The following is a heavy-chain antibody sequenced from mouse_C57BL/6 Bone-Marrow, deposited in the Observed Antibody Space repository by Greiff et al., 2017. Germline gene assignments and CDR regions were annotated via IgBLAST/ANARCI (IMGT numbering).Heavy chain of an antibody. CDR1: GYTFTNYW. Sequence: QVQLQQPGAELVKPGASVKLSCKASGYTFTNYWMHWVKQRPGQGLEWIGMMHPNGGSPDYNEKFKSEATLSVDKSSRTAYMELSSLTSEDSAVYDCARSYDYDDYTMDYGGQGTAGTVSS. CDR3: ARSYDYDDYTMDY. D-gene: IGHD2-4*01. J-gene: IGHJ4*01. V-gene: IGHV1-64*01. CDR2: MHPNGGSP.